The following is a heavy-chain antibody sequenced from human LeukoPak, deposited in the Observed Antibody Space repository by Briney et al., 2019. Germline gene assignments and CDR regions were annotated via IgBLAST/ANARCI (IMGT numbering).Heavy chain of an antibody. J-gene: IGHJ4*02. CDR3: ATETIGRHYDY. CDR2: IGPTGTDR. Sequence: RGSLRLSCAASGFTFSSCGFNWVRQAPGKGLEWVSSIGPTGTDRYYADSVRGRFTISRDNAKNSMYLQMDSLRDEDTAVYYCATETIGRHYDYWGQGTPLTVSS. V-gene: IGHV3-21*01. D-gene: IGHD1-14*01. CDR1: GFTFSSCG.